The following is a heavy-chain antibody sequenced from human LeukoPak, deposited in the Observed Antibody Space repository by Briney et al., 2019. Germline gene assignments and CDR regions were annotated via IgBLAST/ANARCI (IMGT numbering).Heavy chain of an antibody. V-gene: IGHV3-11*01. J-gene: IGHJ3*02. D-gene: IGHD4-23*01. Sequence: PGGSLRLSCAVSGFTFSDYYMSWIRQAPGKGLEWVSYISSSGSTIYYADSVKGRFTISRDNAKNSLYLQMNNLRAEDTAMYYCAKDMRVGTPFAFDIWGQGTMVTVSS. CDR3: AKDMRVGTPFAFDI. CDR1: GFTFSDYY. CDR2: ISSSGSTI.